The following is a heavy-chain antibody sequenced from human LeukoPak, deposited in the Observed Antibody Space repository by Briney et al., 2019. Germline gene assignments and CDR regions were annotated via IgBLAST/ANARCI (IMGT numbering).Heavy chain of an antibody. D-gene: IGHD1-26*01. J-gene: IGHJ5*02. Sequence: EASVKVSCKASGGTFSSYAISWVRQAPGQGLEWMGWISAYNGNTNYAQKLQGRVTMTTDTSTSTAYMELRSLRSDDTAVYYCARMYSGSYYDWFDPWGQGTLVTVSS. CDR3: ARMYSGSYYDWFDP. CDR2: ISAYNGNT. V-gene: IGHV1-18*01. CDR1: GGTFSSYA.